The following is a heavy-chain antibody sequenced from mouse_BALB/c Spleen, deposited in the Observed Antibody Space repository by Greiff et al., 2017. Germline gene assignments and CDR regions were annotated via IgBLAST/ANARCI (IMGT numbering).Heavy chain of an antibody. CDR2: ISYSGST. V-gene: IGHV3-2*02. CDR3: ARLYYGNYYFDY. CDR1: GYSITSDYA. J-gene: IGHJ2*01. D-gene: IGHD2-1*01. Sequence: EVQLQESGPGLVKPSQSLSLTCTVTGYSITSDYAWNWIRQFPGNKLEWMGYISYSGSTSYNPSLKSRISITRDTSKNQFFLQLNSVTTEDTATYYCARLYYGNYYFDYWGQGTTLTVSS.